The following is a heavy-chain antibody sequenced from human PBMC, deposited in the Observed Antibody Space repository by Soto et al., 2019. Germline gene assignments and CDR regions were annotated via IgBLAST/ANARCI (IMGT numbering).Heavy chain of an antibody. D-gene: IGHD2-2*01. CDR1: GFSFSNPW. Sequence: PAGSLILPCAASGFSFSNPWMNWVRPAQRNGLVWFGRIKSKSDGGTTDYAAHGKGRFTIARDDTKNTLYLQMNSLKTEDTAVYYFTTVMFYAPPHYYYYGMDIRGQGTTVTLSS. CDR3: TTVMFYAPPHYYYYGMDI. J-gene: IGHJ6*02. CDR2: IKSKSDGGTT. V-gene: IGHV3-15*07.